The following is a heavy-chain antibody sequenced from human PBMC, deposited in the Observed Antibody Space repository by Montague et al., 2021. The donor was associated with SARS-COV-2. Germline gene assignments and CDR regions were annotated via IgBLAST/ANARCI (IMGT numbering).Heavy chain of an antibody. CDR1: GGSISTSYY. CDR2: IYYRGST. V-gene: IGHV4-39*07. Sequence: SETLSLTCTVSGGSISTSYYWGWIRQPPGKGLEWIGSIYYRGSTYYNPSLKSRVTISVDTSKNQFSLKLSSVTAADTAVYYCARDATVTTFYYYGMDVWGQGTTVTVSS. D-gene: IGHD4-17*01. CDR3: ARDATVTTFYYYGMDV. J-gene: IGHJ6*02.